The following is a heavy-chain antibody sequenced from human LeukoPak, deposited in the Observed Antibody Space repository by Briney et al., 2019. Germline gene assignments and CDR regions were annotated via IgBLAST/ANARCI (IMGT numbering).Heavy chain of an antibody. J-gene: IGHJ3*02. CDR3: ASGGYSSGWYGSFDI. D-gene: IGHD6-19*01. Sequence: PSETLSLTCTVSGASISSSDYYWGWIRQPPGKGLEWIGSLYSGGLTYYNPSLKSRVTISVDTSKNQFSLKVTSVTAADTAVYSCASGGYSSGWYGSFDIWGQWTVVTVPS. CDR1: GASISSSDYY. CDR2: LYSGGLT. V-gene: IGHV4-39*01.